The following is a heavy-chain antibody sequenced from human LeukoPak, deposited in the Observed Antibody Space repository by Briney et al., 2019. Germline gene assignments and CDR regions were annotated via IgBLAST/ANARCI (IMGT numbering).Heavy chain of an antibody. CDR3: ANRDIYPGFDP. Sequence: GGRTYSADSVKGRFTVSRDNSKSMLYLQMNSLSAEDTAIYFCANRDIYPGFDPWGQGTPVTVSS. J-gene: IGHJ5*02. V-gene: IGHV3-23*01. CDR2: GGRT. D-gene: IGHD3-9*01.